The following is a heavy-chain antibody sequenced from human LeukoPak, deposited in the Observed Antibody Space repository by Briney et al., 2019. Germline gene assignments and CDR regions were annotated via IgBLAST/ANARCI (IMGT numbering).Heavy chain of an antibody. CDR1: GASISSYY. D-gene: IGHD1-20*01. CDR2: IYTSGST. Sequence: KASETLSLTCTVSGASISSYYWSWIRQPAGKGLEWIGRIYTSGSTNYNPSLKSRVTISVDTSKNQFSLKLSSVTAADTAVYYCARDITGTTEADYWGQGTLVTVSS. V-gene: IGHV4-4*07. CDR3: ARDITGTTEADY. J-gene: IGHJ4*02.